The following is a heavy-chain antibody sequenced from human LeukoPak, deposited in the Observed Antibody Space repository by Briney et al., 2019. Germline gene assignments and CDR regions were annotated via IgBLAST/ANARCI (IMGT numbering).Heavy chain of an antibody. CDR3: AEVERRNY. J-gene: IGHJ4*02. CDR1: GYSISSGYY. CDR2: IYHSGST. D-gene: IGHD1-1*01. Sequence: SETLSPTCTVSGYSISSGYYWGWIRQPPGKGLEWIGSIYHSGSTYYNPSLKSRVTISVDTSKNQFSLKLRSVTAADTAVYYCAEVERRNYWGQGALVTVSS. V-gene: IGHV4-38-2*02.